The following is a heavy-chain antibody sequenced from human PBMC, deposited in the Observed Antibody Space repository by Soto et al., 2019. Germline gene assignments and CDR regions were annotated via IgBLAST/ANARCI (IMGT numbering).Heavy chain of an antibody. J-gene: IGHJ5*02. D-gene: IGHD4-17*01. CDR3: ARDGVPGDYGSFSFDP. V-gene: IGHV3-21*01. CDR1: GFTLSNYN. Sequence: XESLRLSCAASGFTLSNYNMNWVRQAPGKGLEWVSSISGSSTSIYYADSVKGRFTISRDNAENSLYLQMNSLRAEDTAVYYCARDGVPGDYGSFSFDPWGQGTLVTVSS. CDR2: ISGSSTSI.